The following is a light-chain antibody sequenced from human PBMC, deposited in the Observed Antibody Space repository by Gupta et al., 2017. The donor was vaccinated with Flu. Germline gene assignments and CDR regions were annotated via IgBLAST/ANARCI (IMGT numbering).Light chain of an antibody. CDR1: QSLVYSDGNTY. Sequence: DVVMTQSPLSLPVTLGQPASISCRSSQSLVYSDGNTYLNWFQQRPGQSPRRLIYKVSNRDSGVIDRCSGSGEGTDFTLKISRGEAEDVGVYYCMQGTHGHPGGTFGQGTKVEIK. CDR2: KVS. CDR3: MQGTHGHPGGT. V-gene: IGKV2-30*01. J-gene: IGKJ1*01.